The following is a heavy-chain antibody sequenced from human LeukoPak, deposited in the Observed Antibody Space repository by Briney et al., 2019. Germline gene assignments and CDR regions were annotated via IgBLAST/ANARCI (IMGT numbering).Heavy chain of an antibody. CDR2: ISSSSSYT. Sequence: PGGSLRLSCAASGFTFSDYYMSWIRQATGEGLEWVSYISSSSSYTNYADSVKGRFTISRDNAKNSLYLQMNSLRAEDTAVYYCARGQLKYCSSTSCYTGAFDIWGQGTMVTVSS. CDR1: GFTFSDYY. V-gene: IGHV3-11*05. CDR3: ARGQLKYCSSTSCYTGAFDI. J-gene: IGHJ3*02. D-gene: IGHD2-2*02.